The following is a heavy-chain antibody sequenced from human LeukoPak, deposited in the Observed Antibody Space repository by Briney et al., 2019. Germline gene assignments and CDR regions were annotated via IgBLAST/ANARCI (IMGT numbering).Heavy chain of an antibody. J-gene: IGHJ4*02. CDR3: ARGYYFGSGSDYTHYFDY. CDR1: GYAFTRYG. Sequence: GASVKVSCKASGYAFTRYGISWVRQAPGQGFEWMGWISGYNGNTNYAQKFQGRVTVTTDTSTSTAYMELRSLRSDDTAVYFCARGYYFGSGSDYTHYFDYWGQGTLVTASS. CDR2: ISGYNGNT. D-gene: IGHD3-10*01. V-gene: IGHV1-18*01.